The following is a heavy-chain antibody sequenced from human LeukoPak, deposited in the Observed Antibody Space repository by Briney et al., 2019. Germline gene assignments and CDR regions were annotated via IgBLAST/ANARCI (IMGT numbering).Heavy chain of an antibody. Sequence: SETLSLTCTVSGGSISSGSYYWSWIRQPAGKGLEWIRRIYTSGSTNYNPSLKSRVTISVDTSKNQFSLKLSSVTAADTAVYYCARDGGSKPDYGGNYWFDPWGQGTLVTVSS. J-gene: IGHJ5*02. V-gene: IGHV4-61*02. CDR3: ARDGGSKPDYGGNYWFDP. CDR1: GGSISSGSYY. D-gene: IGHD4-23*01. CDR2: IYTSGST.